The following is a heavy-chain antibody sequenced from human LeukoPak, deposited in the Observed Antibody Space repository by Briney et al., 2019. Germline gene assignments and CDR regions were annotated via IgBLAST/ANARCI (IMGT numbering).Heavy chain of an antibody. D-gene: IGHD3-22*01. Sequence: GASVKVSCKASGGTFSSYAISWVRQAPGQGLEWMGGIIPIFGTANYAQKFQGRVTITTDESTSTAYMELSSLRSEDTAVYYCARGRSGYYPSAFDHWGQGTLVTVSS. CDR3: ARGRSGYYPSAFDH. V-gene: IGHV1-69*05. J-gene: IGHJ4*02. CDR2: IIPIFGTA. CDR1: GGTFSSYA.